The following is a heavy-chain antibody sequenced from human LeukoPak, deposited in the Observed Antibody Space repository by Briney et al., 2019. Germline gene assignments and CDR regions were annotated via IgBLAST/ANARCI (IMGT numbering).Heavy chain of an antibody. CDR3: ARGPNWNDEDY. J-gene: IGHJ4*02. CDR2: ISSSSSYI. Sequence: GSLRLSCATSGFTFSNYSMKWVRQAPGKGLEWVSSISSSSSYIYYADSVKGRFTISRDNAKNSLYLQMNSLRAEDTAVYYCARGPNWNDEDYWGQGTLVTVSS. D-gene: IGHD1-20*01. CDR1: GFTFSNYS. V-gene: IGHV3-21*01.